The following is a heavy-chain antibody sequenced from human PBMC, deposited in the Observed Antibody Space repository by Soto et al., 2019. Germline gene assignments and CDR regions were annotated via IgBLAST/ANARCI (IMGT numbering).Heavy chain of an antibody. CDR3: ARDQAHGWIQLWPY. J-gene: IGHJ4*02. CDR2: ISAYNGNT. V-gene: IGHV1-18*01. D-gene: IGHD5-18*01. Sequence: ASVKVSCKASGYTFTSYGISWVRQAPGQGLEWMGWISAYNGNTNYAQKLQGRVTMTTDTSTSTAYMELRSLRSDDTAVYYCARDQAHGWIQLWPYWGQRTLVTVSS. CDR1: GYTFTSYG.